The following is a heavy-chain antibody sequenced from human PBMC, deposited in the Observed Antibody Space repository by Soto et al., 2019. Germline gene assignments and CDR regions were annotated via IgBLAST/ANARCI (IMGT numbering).Heavy chain of an antibody. J-gene: IGHJ6*04. D-gene: IGHD3-10*01. Sequence: HPGGSLRLSCAASGFTLSGRSMHWVRQAPGKGLVWVSGIDNAGTDSTYADSVKGRFTSSRDNAKNMPYLQMNSLRVEDTAVYYCARGWFGPDVWGKGTTVTVSS. V-gene: IGHV3-74*01. CDR1: GFTLSGRS. CDR3: ARGWFGPDV. CDR2: IDNAGTDS.